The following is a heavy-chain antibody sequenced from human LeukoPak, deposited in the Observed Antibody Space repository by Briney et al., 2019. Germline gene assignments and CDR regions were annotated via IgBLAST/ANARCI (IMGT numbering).Heavy chain of an antibody. CDR1: GGTFSSYA. CDR3: AKDPQNEQWLLFYFDY. J-gene: IGHJ4*02. CDR2: IIPIFGTA. D-gene: IGHD6-19*01. Sequence: SVKVSCKASGGTFSSYAISWVRQAPGQGLEWMGGIIPIFGTANYAQKFQGRVTITADKSTSTAYMELSSLRAEDTAVYYCAKDPQNEQWLLFYFDYWGQGTLVTVSS. V-gene: IGHV1-69*06.